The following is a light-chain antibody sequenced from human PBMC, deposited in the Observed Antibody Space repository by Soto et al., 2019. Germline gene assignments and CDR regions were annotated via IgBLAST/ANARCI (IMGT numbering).Light chain of an antibody. CDR1: SSDVGGYNF. CDR2: EVR. V-gene: IGLV2-14*01. Sequence: QSALTQPASVSGSPGQSITISCTGTSSDVGGYNFVSWCQQHPGKAPKLIIYEVRNRPSGVSNRFSGSRSGNTAFLTISGRQAEDEADYYCSSYTSSPTHVVFGGGTKLTV. J-gene: IGLJ2*01. CDR3: SSYTSSPTHVV.